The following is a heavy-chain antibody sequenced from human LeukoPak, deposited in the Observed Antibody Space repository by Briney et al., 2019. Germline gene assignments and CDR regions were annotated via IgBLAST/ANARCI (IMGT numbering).Heavy chain of an antibody. CDR2: ISSSSSYI. J-gene: IGHJ6*03. CDR3: AREPRDYYYYMDV. CDR1: GFTFSSYS. V-gene: IGHV3-21*01. Sequence: GGSLSLSCAASGFTFSSYSMNWVRQAPGRGLEWVSSISSSSSYIYYADSVKGRFTISRDNAKNSLYLQMNSLRAEDTAVYYCAREPRDYYYYMDVWGKGTTVTVSS.